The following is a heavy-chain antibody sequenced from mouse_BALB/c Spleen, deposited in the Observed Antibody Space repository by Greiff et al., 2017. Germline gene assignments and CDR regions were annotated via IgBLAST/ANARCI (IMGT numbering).Heavy chain of an antibody. V-gene: IGHV5-9-4*01. D-gene: IGHD3-3*01. CDR1: GFTFSSYA. CDR2: ISSGGSYT. Sequence: EVHLVESGGGLVKPGGSLKLSCAASGFTFSSYAMSWVRQSPEKRLEWVAEISSGGSYTYYPDTVTGRFTISRDNAKNTLYLEMSSLRSEDTAMYYCARDRAYHYWGQGTLVTVSA. J-gene: IGHJ3*01. CDR3: ARDRAYHY.